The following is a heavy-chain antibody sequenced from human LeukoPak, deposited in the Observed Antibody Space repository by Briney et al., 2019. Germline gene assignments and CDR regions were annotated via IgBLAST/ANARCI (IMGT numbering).Heavy chain of an antibody. Sequence: ASVKVSCKASGYTINSYAMNWVRQAPGQGLEWMAWINTNTGNPTYAQGFTGRFVFSLGTSISTAYLHISGLKAEDTAVYYCARDGLRSCTSSSCYPGEDAFDIWGQGTMVTVSS. J-gene: IGHJ3*02. D-gene: IGHD2-2*01. CDR1: GYTINSYA. CDR3: ARDGLRSCTSSSCYPGEDAFDI. V-gene: IGHV7-4-1*02. CDR2: INTNTGNP.